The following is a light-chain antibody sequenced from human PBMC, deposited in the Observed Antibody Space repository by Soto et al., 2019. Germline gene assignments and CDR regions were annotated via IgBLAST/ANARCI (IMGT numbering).Light chain of an antibody. CDR2: EVD. Sequence: QSALTQPASVSGSPGQSITISCTGTSSDVGGYNYVSWYQQHPGKAPKLMIYEVDNRPSGVSNRFSGSKSGNTASLTISGLQAEGEAVYYCSSYTNLNTVVFGGGTKLTVL. J-gene: IGLJ2*01. CDR3: SSYTNLNTVV. V-gene: IGLV2-14*01. CDR1: SSDVGGYNY.